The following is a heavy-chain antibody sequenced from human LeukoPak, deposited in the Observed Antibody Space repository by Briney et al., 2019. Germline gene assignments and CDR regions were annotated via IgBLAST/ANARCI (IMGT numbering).Heavy chain of an antibody. D-gene: IGHD3-22*01. Sequence: PGGSLRLSCAASGFIFSDFAMHWVRQASGKGLDWVGRIRTKVDSYATTYAASVKGRFTVSRDDSKNTAYLEMNSLKSEDTAVYYCARPSSGFHFWGQGTLVTVSS. CDR3: ARPSSGFHF. J-gene: IGHJ4*02. V-gene: IGHV3-73*01. CDR2: IRTKVDSYAT. CDR1: GFIFSDFA.